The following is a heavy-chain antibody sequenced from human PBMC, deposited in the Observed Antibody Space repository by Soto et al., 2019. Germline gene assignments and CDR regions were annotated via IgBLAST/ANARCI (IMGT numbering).Heavy chain of an antibody. CDR1: GGTFSSYA. Sequence: GASVKVSCKASGGTFSSYAISWVRQAPGHGLEWMGGIIPIFGTANYAQKFQGRVTITADESTSTACMELSSLRSEDTAVYYCASDPADCGGDCPVFDYWGQGTLVTVSS. J-gene: IGHJ4*02. V-gene: IGHV1-69*13. CDR3: ASDPADCGGDCPVFDY. D-gene: IGHD2-21*02. CDR2: IIPIFGTA.